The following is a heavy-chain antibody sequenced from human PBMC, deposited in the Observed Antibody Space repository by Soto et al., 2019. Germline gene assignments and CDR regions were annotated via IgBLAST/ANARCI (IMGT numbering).Heavy chain of an antibody. CDR1: GGSFIGYY. J-gene: IGHJ4*02. Sequence: SETLSLTCAFYGGSFIGYYWSWIRQPPGKGLEWIGEINHSGSTNYNPSLKSRVTISVDTSKNQFSLKLSSVTAADTAVYYCARGDTYSSGPTDYWGQGTLVTVSS. V-gene: IGHV4-34*01. D-gene: IGHD6-19*01. CDR3: ARGDTYSSGPTDY. CDR2: INHSGST.